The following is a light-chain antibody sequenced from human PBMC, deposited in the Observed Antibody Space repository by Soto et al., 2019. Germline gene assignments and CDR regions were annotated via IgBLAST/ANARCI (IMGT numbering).Light chain of an antibody. J-gene: IGKJ5*01. V-gene: IGKV1-9*01. CDR1: QDINTY. CDR2: AAS. CDR3: QQRKSAPMT. Sequence: DIQLTQSPSFLSASVGDRVTITCRASQDINTYLAWYQQKPGKAPKLLIFAASTLQHGVPSRFSGSGSGTKFTVTITSLQPEDVATYYCQQRKSAPMTFGQGTRLEIK.